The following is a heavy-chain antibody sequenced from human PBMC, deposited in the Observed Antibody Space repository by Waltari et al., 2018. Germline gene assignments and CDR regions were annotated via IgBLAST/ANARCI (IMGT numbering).Heavy chain of an antibody. CDR1: GFTFSSYS. V-gene: IGHV3-48*04. J-gene: IGHJ3*02. CDR2: SISGSCTQ. Sequence: EVQLVESGGGLVQPGGSLRLSCAASGFTFSSYSMNWVRQAPGKGLECVISSISGSCTQDNEESVKGRLAISQDISTISLYLQTNSLGADNTTVYYCAAGWCERLAGLHQEAFDIWCEGTMVTVSS. D-gene: IGHD2-8*01. CDR3: AAGWCERLAGLHQEAFDI.